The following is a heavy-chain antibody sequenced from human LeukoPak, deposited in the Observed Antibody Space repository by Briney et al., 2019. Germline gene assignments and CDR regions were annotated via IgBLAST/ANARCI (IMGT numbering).Heavy chain of an antibody. V-gene: IGHV3-21*01. CDR2: ISRSGSSI. CDR3: AGRGCTNGERPFDY. J-gene: IGHJ4*02. CDR1: GITFSSYS. D-gene: IGHD2-8*01. Sequence: GGSLGLSCAASGITFSSYSMNWVRQAPGKGLEWVSSISRSGSSIYYADSVKGRFTISRDNAKNSLYMQMNSLRAEDTAVYYCAGRGCTNGERPFDYWGQGTLVTVSS.